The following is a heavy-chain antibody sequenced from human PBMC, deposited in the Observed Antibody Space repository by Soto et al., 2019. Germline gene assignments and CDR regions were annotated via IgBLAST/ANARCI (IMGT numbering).Heavy chain of an antibody. Sequence: QVQLVESGGGVVQPGRSLRLSCAASGFTFSSYAMHWVRQAPGKGLAWVAVISYHGSNKYYADSVKGRFTISRDNSKNTLYLQMNSLRAEDTAGFYCASGSGSGWFAPWGQGTLVTVSS. V-gene: IGHV3-30-3*01. J-gene: IGHJ5*02. D-gene: IGHD1-26*01. CDR3: ASGSGSGWFAP. CDR1: GFTFSSYA. CDR2: ISYHGSNK.